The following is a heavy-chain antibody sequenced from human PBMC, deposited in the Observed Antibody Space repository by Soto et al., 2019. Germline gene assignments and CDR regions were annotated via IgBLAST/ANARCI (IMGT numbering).Heavy chain of an antibody. CDR2: ISGRNTFT. V-gene: IGHV3-11*06. CDR3: ARDGGVIIPGAIGGGYGLDV. D-gene: IGHD2-2*02. Sequence: GGSLRLSCAASGFTFSDYYMSWIRQAPGKGLEWISYISGRNTFTQYADSVKGRFTISRDNAKNSLYLQLNSLTAEDTAVYYCARDGGVIIPGAIGGGYGLDVWGQGTTVTVTS. CDR1: GFTFSDYY. J-gene: IGHJ6*02.